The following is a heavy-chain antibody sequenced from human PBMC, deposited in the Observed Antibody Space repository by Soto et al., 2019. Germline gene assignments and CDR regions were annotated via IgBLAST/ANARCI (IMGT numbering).Heavy chain of an antibody. D-gene: IGHD5-18*01. CDR3: ARDVDTAMVSVNWFDP. Sequence: APSVKVSCKASGYSFTSYGITWVRQAPGQGLEWMGWISAYNGNPNYAPKLQDRVTMTTDTSTNTAYMELRSLRSDDTALYYCARDVDTAMVSVNWFDPWGQGTLVTVS. CDR1: GYSFTSYG. CDR2: ISAYNGNP. V-gene: IGHV1-18*01. J-gene: IGHJ5*02.